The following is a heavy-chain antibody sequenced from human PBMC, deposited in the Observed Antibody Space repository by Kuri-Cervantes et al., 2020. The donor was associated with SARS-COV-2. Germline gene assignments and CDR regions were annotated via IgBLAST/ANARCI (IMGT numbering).Heavy chain of an antibody. J-gene: IGHJ2*01. D-gene: IGHD6-19*01. CDR1: GFTFSSYS. CDR2: ISSSSTI. V-gene: IGHV3-48*02. CDR3: AGDGEGSGFVWYFDL. Sequence: GESLKISCAASGFTFSSYSMNWVRQAPGKGLEWVSYISSSSTIYYADSVKGRFTISRDNAKNSLYLQMNSLRDEDTAVYYCAGDGEGSGFVWYFDLWGRGTLVTVSS.